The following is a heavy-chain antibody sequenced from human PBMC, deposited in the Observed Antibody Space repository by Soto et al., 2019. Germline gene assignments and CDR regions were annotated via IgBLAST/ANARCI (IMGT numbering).Heavy chain of an antibody. CDR1: GYSFTSYW. Sequence: PGESLKISCKGSGYSFTSYWIGWVRQMPGKGLEWMGIIYPGDSDTRYSPSFQGQVTISADKSISTAYLQWSSLKAPDTAMYYCASLNSYDSSGYGPDAFDIWGQGTMVTVSS. D-gene: IGHD3-22*01. J-gene: IGHJ3*02. CDR2: IYPGDSDT. CDR3: ASLNSYDSSGYGPDAFDI. V-gene: IGHV5-51*01.